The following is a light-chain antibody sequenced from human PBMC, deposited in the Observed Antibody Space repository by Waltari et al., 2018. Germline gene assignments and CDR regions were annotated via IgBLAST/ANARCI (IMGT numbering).Light chain of an antibody. Sequence: DIQLTQSPSFLSASVGSRVTITCRASQAISSFLAWYQEKPGKAPKLLIYTASTLQSGVPSRFSGSGSGTEFTLTISNLQPEDSATYYCQQLNTYPIIFGQGTRLEIK. CDR3: QQLNTYPII. CDR2: TAS. V-gene: IGKV1-9*01. J-gene: IGKJ5*01. CDR1: QAISSF.